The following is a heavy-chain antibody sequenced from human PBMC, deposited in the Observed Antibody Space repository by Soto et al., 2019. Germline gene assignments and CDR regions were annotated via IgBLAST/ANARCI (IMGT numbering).Heavy chain of an antibody. D-gene: IGHD5-18*01. CDR3: ARDFYGGYNYGCGDS. V-gene: IGHV3-7*01. Sequence: VGSLRLSCASSVCMFSAYWMSCFRHSPGKWLEWVANIHGDGGKIYYVDSVKGRFTISRDNAKRSLYLQMKSLRAEDTAVYYCARDFYGGYNYGCGDSWGQGARVTVAS. CDR2: IHGDGGKI. J-gene: IGHJ5*02. CDR1: VCMFSAYW.